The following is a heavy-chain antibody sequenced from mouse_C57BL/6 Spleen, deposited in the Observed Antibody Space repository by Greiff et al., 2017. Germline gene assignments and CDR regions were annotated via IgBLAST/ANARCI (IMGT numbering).Heavy chain of an antibody. D-gene: IGHD2-1*01. J-gene: IGHJ3*01. Sequence: QVQLQQPGAELVRPGSSVKLSCKASGYTFTSYWMDWVKQRPGQGLEWIGNIYPSDSETHYNQKFKDKATLTVDKSSSTAYMQLSSLTSEDSAVYYCARSGGNYSWFAYWGQGTLVTVSA. CDR1: GYTFTSYW. V-gene: IGHV1-61*01. CDR2: IYPSDSET. CDR3: ARSGGNYSWFAY.